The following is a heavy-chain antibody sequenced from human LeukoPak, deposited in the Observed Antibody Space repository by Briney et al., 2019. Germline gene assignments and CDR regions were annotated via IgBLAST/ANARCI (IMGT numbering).Heavy chain of an antibody. CDR3: ARPHYDGTGFHFDY. CDR2: ISSSSSYI. V-gene: IGHV3-21*01. CDR1: GFTFSSYS. J-gene: IGHJ4*02. D-gene: IGHD3-3*01. Sequence: GGSLRLSCAASGFTFSSYSMNWVRQAPGKGLEWVSSISSSSSYIYYADSVKGRFTISRDNAKNSLYLQMNSLRAEDTAVYYCARPHYDGTGFHFDYWGQGTLVTVSS.